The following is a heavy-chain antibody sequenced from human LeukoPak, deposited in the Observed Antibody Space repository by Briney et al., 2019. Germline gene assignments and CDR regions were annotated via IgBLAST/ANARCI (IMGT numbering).Heavy chain of an antibody. CDR3: ARDVGYGMNV. V-gene: IGHV3-74*01. D-gene: IGHD2-15*01. CDR1: GFTFGSYW. J-gene: IGHJ6*02. Sequence: GGSLRLSCAASGFTFGSYWMHWVRQAPGKGLLWVSRINGDGSSTNYADSVKGRFTISRDNAKNTLYLQMNSLRAEDTAVYYCARDVGYGMNVWGQGTTVTVSS. CDR2: INGDGSST.